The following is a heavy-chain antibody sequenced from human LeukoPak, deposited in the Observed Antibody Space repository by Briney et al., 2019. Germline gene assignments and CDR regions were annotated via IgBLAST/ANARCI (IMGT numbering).Heavy chain of an antibody. CDR1: GFTFSSYG. V-gene: IGHV3-30*02. CDR3: AKEEVQWELRFDY. J-gene: IGHJ4*02. D-gene: IGHD1-26*01. CDR2: IRYDGSNK. Sequence: GGSLRLSCAASGFTFSSYGMHWVRQAPGKGLEWVAFIRYDGSNKYYADSVKGRFTISRDNSKKTLYLQMNSLRAEDTAVYYCAKEEVQWELRFDYWGQGTLVTVSS.